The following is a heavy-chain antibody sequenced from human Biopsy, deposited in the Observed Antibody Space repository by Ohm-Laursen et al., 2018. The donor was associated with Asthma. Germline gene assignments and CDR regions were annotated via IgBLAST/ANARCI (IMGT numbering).Heavy chain of an antibody. V-gene: IGHV1-69*13. CDR1: GYTFTSYD. CDR2: LIPVLGTP. CDR3: ARGYSGSDRIVYYYSGLEV. D-gene: IGHD5-12*01. Sequence: GASVKVSCKASGYTFTSYDISWVRQAPGQGLEWMGGLIPVLGTPDHAQMFEGRVTITADESTSTAYMELSSLSSEDTAVYYCARGYSGSDRIVYYYSGLEVWGQGTTVTVSS. J-gene: IGHJ6*02.